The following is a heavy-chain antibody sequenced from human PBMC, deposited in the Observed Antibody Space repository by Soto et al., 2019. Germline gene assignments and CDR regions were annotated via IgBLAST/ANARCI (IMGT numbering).Heavy chain of an antibody. CDR2: IGGDGART. J-gene: IGHJ5*02. D-gene: IGHD6-13*01. CDR3: AKKVMTAAGLTWFDP. CDR1: GFTFSNYA. Sequence: EVQLLESGGGLIQPGGSLRLSCAASGFTFSNYAMTWVRQAPGKGLEWVSIIGGDGARTYYADSVKGRFSISRDNSXXTLYLQMNSLRAEDTAVYYCAKKVMTAAGLTWFDPWGQGTLVTVSS. V-gene: IGHV3-23*01.